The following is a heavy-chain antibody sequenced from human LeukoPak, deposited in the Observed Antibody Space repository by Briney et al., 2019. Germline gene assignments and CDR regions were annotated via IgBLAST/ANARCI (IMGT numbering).Heavy chain of an antibody. D-gene: IGHD3-10*01. V-gene: IGHV3-9*01. CDR1: GFTFDDYA. J-gene: IGHJ5*02. CDR3: AKDIDYYGSGSYYH. Sequence: GGSLRLSCAASGFTFDDYAMHWVRQAPGKGLEWVSGISWNSGSIGYADSVKGRFTISRDNAKNSLYLQMNSLRAEDTALYYCAKDIDYYGSGSYYHWGQGTLVTVSS. CDR2: ISWNSGSI.